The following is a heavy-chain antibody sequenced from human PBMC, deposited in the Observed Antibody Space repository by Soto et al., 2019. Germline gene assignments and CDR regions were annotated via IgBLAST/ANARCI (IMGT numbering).Heavy chain of an antibody. V-gene: IGHV3-23*01. Sequence: PGWSRRLACTASGFTFSSYAMRWVRLAPGKGLEWVSAISVGTTYYADSVKSRFTISIDXXXNXXXXXMXSRXAEDTGIYYCATCIGGDCYSDYWGQGT. J-gene: IGHJ4*02. CDR2: ISVGTT. CDR3: ATCIGGDCYSDY. CDR1: GFTFSSYA. D-gene: IGHD2-21*02.